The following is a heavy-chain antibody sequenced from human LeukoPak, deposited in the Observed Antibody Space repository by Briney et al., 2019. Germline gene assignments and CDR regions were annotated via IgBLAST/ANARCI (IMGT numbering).Heavy chain of an antibody. J-gene: IGHJ4*02. D-gene: IGHD3-22*01. CDR2: IKTKTDGETT. V-gene: IGHV3-15*01. Sequence: GGSLRLSCAASGFTFSNAWMSWVRQAPGKGREWVGRIKTKTDGETTDYAAPVKGRFTISRDDSKNTLFLQMNSLKTEDTAVYYCTTGNYYDNSGENWGQGTLVTVSS. CDR3: TTGNYYDNSGEN. CDR1: GFTFSNAW.